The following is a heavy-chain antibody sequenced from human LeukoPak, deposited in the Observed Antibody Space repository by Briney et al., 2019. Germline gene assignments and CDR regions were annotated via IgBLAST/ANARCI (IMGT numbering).Heavy chain of an antibody. CDR2: IYTSGST. CDR1: GDSISSGSYY. V-gene: IGHV4-61*02. D-gene: IGHD3-22*01. Sequence: PSETLSLTCTVSGDSISSGSYYWSWIRQPAGKGLEWIGRIYTSGSTNYNPSLKSRVTISVDTSKNQFSLKLSSVTAADTAVYYCARDHGYVDYWGQGTLVTVSS. J-gene: IGHJ4*02. CDR3: ARDHGYVDY.